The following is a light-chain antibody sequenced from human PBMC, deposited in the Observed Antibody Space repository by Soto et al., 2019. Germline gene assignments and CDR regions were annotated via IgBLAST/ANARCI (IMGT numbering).Light chain of an antibody. CDR2: TAS. Sequence: DIQMTQSPSSLSASIGDRLSVACRASQTISNYLNWYQQKSGKAPNVLISTASTLQSGVPPRFSGSASGADFTLTISSLQPEDFATYYCQQSYSPPWTFGQGTKVDIK. CDR3: QQSYSPPWT. J-gene: IGKJ1*01. V-gene: IGKV1-39*01. CDR1: QTISNY.